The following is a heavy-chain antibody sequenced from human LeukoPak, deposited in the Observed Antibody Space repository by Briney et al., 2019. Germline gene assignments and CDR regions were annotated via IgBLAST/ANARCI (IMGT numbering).Heavy chain of an antibody. Sequence: GGSLRLSCAASGFTFSSYSMNWVRQAPGKGLEWVSSISSSSSYIYYADSVKGRFTISRDNAKNSLYLQMNSLRAEDTAVYYCAREKPVPGGLIHYYYYMDVWGKGTTVTVSS. CDR1: GFTFSSYS. J-gene: IGHJ6*03. CDR3: AREKPVPGGLIHYYYYMDV. CDR2: ISSSSSYI. V-gene: IGHV3-21*01. D-gene: IGHD6-6*01.